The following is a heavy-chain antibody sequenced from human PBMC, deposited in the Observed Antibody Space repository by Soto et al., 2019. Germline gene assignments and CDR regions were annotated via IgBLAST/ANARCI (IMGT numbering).Heavy chain of an antibody. CDR3: ARFEYYYGSGRYSNWFDP. Sequence: GASVKVSCKASGYTFTSYAMHWVRQAPGQRLEWMGWINAGNGNTKYSQKFQGRVTITRDTSASTAYMELSSLRSEDTAVYYCARFEYYYGSGRYSNWFDPWGQGTLAPVCS. J-gene: IGHJ5*02. CDR2: INAGNGNT. CDR1: GYTFTSYA. D-gene: IGHD3-10*01. V-gene: IGHV1-3*01.